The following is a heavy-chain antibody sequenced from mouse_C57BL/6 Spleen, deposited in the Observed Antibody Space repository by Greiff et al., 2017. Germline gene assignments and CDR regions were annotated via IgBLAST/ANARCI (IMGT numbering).Heavy chain of an antibody. J-gene: IGHJ4*01. CDR2: IDPSDSYT. D-gene: IGHD2-5*01. CDR1: GYTFTSYW. Sequence: VQLQQPGAELVRPGTSVKLSCKASGYTFTSYWMHWVKQRPGQGLEWIGVIDPSDSYTNYNQKFKGKATLTVDTSSSTAYMQLSSLTSEDSAVYYCARRGYSNYDGDYAMDYWGQGTSVTVSS. CDR3: ARRGYSNYDGDYAMDY. V-gene: IGHV1-59*01.